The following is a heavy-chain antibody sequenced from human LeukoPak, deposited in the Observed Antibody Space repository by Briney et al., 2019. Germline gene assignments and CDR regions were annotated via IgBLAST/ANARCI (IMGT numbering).Heavy chain of an antibody. CDR3: ARGAALRYFDWLLSDYYYYGMDV. J-gene: IGHJ6*02. V-gene: IGHV1-8*01. CDR2: MNPNSGNT. D-gene: IGHD3-9*01. CDR1: GYTFTSYD. Sequence: ASVKVSCKASGYTFTSYDINWVRQATGQGLEWMGWMNPNSGNTGYAQKFQGRVTMTRNTSISTAYMELSSLRSEDTAAYYCARGAALRYFDWLLSDYYYYGMDVWGQGTTVTVSS.